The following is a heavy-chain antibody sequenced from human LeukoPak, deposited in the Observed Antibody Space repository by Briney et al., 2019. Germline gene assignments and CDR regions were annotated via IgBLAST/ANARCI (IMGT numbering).Heavy chain of an antibody. Sequence: ASVNVSCKASGYTFTSYGISWVRQALGQGLEWMGWISAYNGNTNYAQKLQGRVTMTTDTSTSTAYMELRSLRSDDTAVYYCARHYDILTGYPGDYWGQGTLVTVSS. V-gene: IGHV1-18*01. J-gene: IGHJ4*02. CDR3: ARHYDILTGYPGDY. CDR1: GYTFTSYG. CDR2: ISAYNGNT. D-gene: IGHD3-9*01.